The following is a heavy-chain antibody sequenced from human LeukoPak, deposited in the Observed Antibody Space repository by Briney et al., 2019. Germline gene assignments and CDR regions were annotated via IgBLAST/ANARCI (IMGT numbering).Heavy chain of an antibody. CDR3: ARVGDITMVRGVLLYYMDV. J-gene: IGHJ6*03. CDR2: IYTSGST. CDR1: GGSITSYY. D-gene: IGHD3-10*01. V-gene: IGHV4-4*07. Sequence: SETLSLTCTVSGGSITSYYWSWIRQPAGKGLEWIGRIYTSGSTNYNPSLKSRVTISVDTSKNQFSLKLSSVTAADTAVYYCARVGDITMVRGVLLYYMDVWGKGTTVTVSS.